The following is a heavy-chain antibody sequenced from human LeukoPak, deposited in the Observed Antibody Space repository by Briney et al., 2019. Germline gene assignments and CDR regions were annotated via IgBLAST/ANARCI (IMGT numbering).Heavy chain of an antibody. V-gene: IGHV1-2*02. J-gene: IGHJ4*02. D-gene: IGHD3-22*01. Sequence: ASLKVSCKASRYTFTGHYIHWVRQAPGQGLEWMGWINPNSGGTNYQQKFQDRVTMTRDTSSSTVYMELSRLRSDDTAVYYCARKERGDTYYYDSSGHADHWGQGTLVTVSS. CDR3: ARKERGDTYYYDSSGHADH. CDR2: INPNSGGT. CDR1: RYTFTGHY.